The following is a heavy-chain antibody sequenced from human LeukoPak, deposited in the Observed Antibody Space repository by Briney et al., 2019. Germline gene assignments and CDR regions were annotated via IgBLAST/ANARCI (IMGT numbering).Heavy chain of an antibody. CDR2: IYYSGST. V-gene: IGHV4-59*12. CDR3: ARERRSLRGDAFDI. CDR1: GGSISSYY. Sequence: PSETLSLTCTVSGGSISSYYWSWIRQPPGKGLEWIGYIYYSGSTNYNPSLKSRVTISVDTSKNQFSLKLSSVTAAHTAIYYCARERRSLRGDAFDIWGQGTRVTVSS. D-gene: IGHD4-23*01. J-gene: IGHJ3*02.